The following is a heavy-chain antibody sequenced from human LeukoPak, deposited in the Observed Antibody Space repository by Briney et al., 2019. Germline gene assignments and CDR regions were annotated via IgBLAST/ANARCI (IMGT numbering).Heavy chain of an antibody. V-gene: IGHV3-48*04. J-gene: IGHJ4*02. CDR2: ISSGSDTI. CDR3: ARATRNGYDY. Sequence: GGSLRLSCAASGFTFRIYGMNWVRQAPGKGPEWVSYISSGSDTIYYSDSAKGRFTMSRDNAKNSLFLQMNSLRAEDTAVYYCARATRNGYDYWGQGTLVTVSS. D-gene: IGHD5-24*01. CDR1: GFTFRIYG.